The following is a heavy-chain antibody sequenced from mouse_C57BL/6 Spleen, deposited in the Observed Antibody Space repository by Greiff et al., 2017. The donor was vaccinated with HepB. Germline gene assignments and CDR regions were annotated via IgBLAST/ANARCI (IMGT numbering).Heavy chain of an antibody. D-gene: IGHD2-10*01. V-gene: IGHV1-82*01. CDR1: GYAFSSSW. Sequence: QVQLQQSGPELVKPGASVKISCKASGYAFSSSWMNWVKQRPGKGLEWIGRIYPGDGDTNYNGKFKGKATLTADKSSSTAYMQLSSLTSEDSAVYFCARWGLPAMDYWGQGTSVTVSS. CDR3: ARWGLPAMDY. J-gene: IGHJ4*01. CDR2: IYPGDGDT.